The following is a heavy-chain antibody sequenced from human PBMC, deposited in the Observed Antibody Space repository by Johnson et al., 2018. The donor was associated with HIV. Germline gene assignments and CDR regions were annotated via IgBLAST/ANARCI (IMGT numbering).Heavy chain of an antibody. CDR2: ISSNGGST. V-gene: IGHV3-64*01. D-gene: IGHD1-26*01. J-gene: IGHJ3*02. Sequence: VQLVESGGVVVQPGGSLRLSCAASGFTFSSYAMHWVRQAPGKGLEYVSAISSNGGSTYYANSVKGRFTISRDSSKNTLYLQMNSLRAEDTALYYCARGLGVGGTVPRSVAFDIWGQGTMVTVSS. CDR3: ARGLGVGGTVPRSVAFDI. CDR1: GFTFSSYA.